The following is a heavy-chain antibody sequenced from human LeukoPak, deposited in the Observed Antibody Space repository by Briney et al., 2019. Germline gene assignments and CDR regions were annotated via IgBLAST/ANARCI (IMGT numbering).Heavy chain of an antibody. J-gene: IGHJ4*02. Sequence: GGSLRLSCAASGFTFGDYWMHWVRQAPGKGLEWVAVISYDGSNKYYADSVKGRFTISRDNSKNTLYLQMNSLRAEDTAVYYCAREDDLYSSGWWPLDYWGQGTLVTVSS. CDR1: GFTFGDYW. CDR2: ISYDGSNK. CDR3: AREDDLYSSGWWPLDY. V-gene: IGHV3-30-3*01. D-gene: IGHD6-19*01.